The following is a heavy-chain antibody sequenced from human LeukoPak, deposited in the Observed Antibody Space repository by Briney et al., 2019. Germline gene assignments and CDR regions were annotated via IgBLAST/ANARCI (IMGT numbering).Heavy chain of an antibody. CDR1: GASISSGTYS. Sequence: SQTLSLTCTVSGASISSGTYSWSWIRQPPGKGLEWIGYIYHSGSTYYNPSLKSRVTISVDRSKNQFSLKLSSVTAADTAVYYCASFSSCSSTSCYAEALYGMDVWGQGTTVTVSS. D-gene: IGHD2-2*01. J-gene: IGHJ6*02. CDR3: ASFSSCSSTSCYAEALYGMDV. V-gene: IGHV4-30-2*01. CDR2: IYHSGST.